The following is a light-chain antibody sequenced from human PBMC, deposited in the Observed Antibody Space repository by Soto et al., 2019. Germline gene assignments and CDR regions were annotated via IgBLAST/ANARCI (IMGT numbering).Light chain of an antibody. CDR2: DAS. CDR3: QQYNSYLFT. Sequence: DIQMTQSPSTLSASVGDRVTITCRASQSISSWLAWYQQKPGKAPKLLIYDASRLESGVPSRFSGSGSGTEFTLTISSLQPDDFATYYCQQYNSYLFTFGPGTKVDIK. J-gene: IGKJ3*01. V-gene: IGKV1-5*01. CDR1: QSISSW.